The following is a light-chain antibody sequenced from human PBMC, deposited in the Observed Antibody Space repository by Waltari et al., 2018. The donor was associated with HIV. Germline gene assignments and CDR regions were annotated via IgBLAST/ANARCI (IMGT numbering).Light chain of an antibody. CDR1: QSVSSN. V-gene: IGKV3-15*01. CDR2: GAS. CDR3: QQYNNWPIT. J-gene: IGKJ5*01. Sequence: EKVMTQSPATLSVSPGERAPLPCRASQSVSSNLAWYQQKPGQAPRLLIYGASTRATGLPARFSGSGSGTEFTLTISSLQSEDFAVYYCQQYNNWPITFGQGTRLEIK.